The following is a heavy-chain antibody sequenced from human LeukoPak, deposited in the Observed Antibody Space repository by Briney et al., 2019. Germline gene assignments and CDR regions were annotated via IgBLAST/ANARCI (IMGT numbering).Heavy chain of an antibody. J-gene: IGHJ4*02. V-gene: IGHV3-30*02. Sequence: PGGSLRLFCAASGFTFSSYGMQWFRQAPGKGLERVAFIRYDGSNQYYADSVKGRFTISRDNYNNTLYLQMNSLRAEDTAVYYCAKDLTTVTTQGDYWGQGTLVTVSS. CDR1: GFTFSSYG. CDR3: AKDLTTVTTQGDY. CDR2: IRYDGSNQ. D-gene: IGHD4-17*01.